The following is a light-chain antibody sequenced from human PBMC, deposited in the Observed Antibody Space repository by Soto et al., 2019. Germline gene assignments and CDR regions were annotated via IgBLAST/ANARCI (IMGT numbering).Light chain of an antibody. Sequence: QLVLTQPRSVSGSPGQSVTISCTGTSSDVGGYNFISWYQHHPGKAPKLIIYDVTKRPSGVPDRFSGSRSGNTASLTISGLQAEDEADYYCCSYAGSYTWVFGGGTKLTVL. CDR1: SSDVGGYNF. V-gene: IGLV2-11*01. CDR2: DVT. CDR3: CSYAGSYTWV. J-gene: IGLJ3*02.